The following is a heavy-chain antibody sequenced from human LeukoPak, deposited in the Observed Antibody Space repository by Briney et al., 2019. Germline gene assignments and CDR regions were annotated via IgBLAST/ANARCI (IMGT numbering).Heavy chain of an antibody. V-gene: IGHV4-34*01. CDR2: INHSGST. CDR3: ARGIAVAGTGYYFDY. CDR1: GGSFSGYY. D-gene: IGHD6-19*01. Sequence: PSETLSLTCAVYGGSFSGYYWSWIRQPPGKGLEWIGEINHSGSTNYNPSLKSRVTISVDTSKNQFSLKLSSVTAAGTAVYYCARGIAVAGTGYYFDYWGQGTLVTVSS. J-gene: IGHJ4*02.